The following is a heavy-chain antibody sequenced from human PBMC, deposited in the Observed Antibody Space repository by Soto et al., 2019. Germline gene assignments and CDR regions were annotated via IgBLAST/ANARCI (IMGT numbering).Heavy chain of an antibody. CDR1: GFTFSSDS. Sequence: EVQLVESGGRLVKPGGSLRLSCAASGFTFSSDSMNWVRQAPGKGLEWVSTINEDSSYIYYAHSLRGRFTISRDNAKDSLYLQMNYLSAEDTAVYYCVRDFGLYFRSGYMDVWGDGATVTVSS. V-gene: IGHV3-21*02. J-gene: IGHJ6*03. CDR3: VRDFGLYFRSGYMDV. D-gene: IGHD3-3*01. CDR2: INEDSSYI.